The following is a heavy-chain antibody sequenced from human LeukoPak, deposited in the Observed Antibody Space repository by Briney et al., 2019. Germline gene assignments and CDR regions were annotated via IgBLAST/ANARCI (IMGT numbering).Heavy chain of an antibody. CDR2: IYYSGST. CDR1: GGSISSSSYY. J-gene: IGHJ4*02. D-gene: IGHD1-26*01. V-gene: IGHV4-39*07. Sequence: SETLSLTCTVSGGSISSSSYYWGWIRQPPGKGLEWIGSIYYSGSTYYNPSLKSRVTISVDTSKNQFSLKLSSVTAADTAVYYCARPYSGSYWDGGLSWGQGTLVTVSS. CDR3: ARPYSGSYWDGGLS.